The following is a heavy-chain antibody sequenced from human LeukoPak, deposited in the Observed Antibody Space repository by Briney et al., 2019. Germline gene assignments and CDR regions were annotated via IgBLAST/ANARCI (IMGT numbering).Heavy chain of an antibody. J-gene: IGHJ4*02. CDR2: ISGSGGTT. V-gene: IGHV3-23*01. CDR3: AKRGVVIRVFLVGFHKEAYYFDS. D-gene: IGHD3-10*01. Sequence: GGSLRLSCAASGFTFSSYAMSWARQAPGKGLEWVSCISGSGGTTYYADPVKGRFTISRDNPKNTLYLQMNSLRAEDTAVYFCAKRGVVIRVFLVGFHKEAYYFDSWGQGALVTVSS. CDR1: GFTFSSYA.